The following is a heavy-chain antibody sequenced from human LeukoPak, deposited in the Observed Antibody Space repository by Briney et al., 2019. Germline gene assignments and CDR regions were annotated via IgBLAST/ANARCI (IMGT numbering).Heavy chain of an antibody. CDR2: IYPGDSDT. V-gene: IGHV5-51*01. CDR3: ATSRPDYYDSSYYYGMDV. D-gene: IGHD3-22*01. CDR1: GYSFTSYW. J-gene: IGHJ6*02. Sequence: GESLKTSCKASGYSFTSYWIGWVRQIPGKGLEWMGIIYPGDSDTRYSPSFQGQVTISADKSISTAYLQWSSLKASDTAMYYCATSRPDYYDSSYYYGMDVWGQGTTVTVSS.